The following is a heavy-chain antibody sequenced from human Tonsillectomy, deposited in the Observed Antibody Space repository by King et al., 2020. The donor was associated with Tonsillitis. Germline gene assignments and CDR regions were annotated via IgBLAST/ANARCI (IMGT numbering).Heavy chain of an antibody. D-gene: IGHD6-19*01. CDR3: ARESQSSGWDFGF. Sequence: QLVQSGAEVKKPGASVKVSCKASGYTFTGYYMHWVRQAPGQGLEWMGWINPTSGGTNYAQKFQGRVTMTRDPSISPAYMELSRLRSDDTAVYYCARESQSSGWDFGFWGQGTLVTVSS. V-gene: IGHV1-2*02. J-gene: IGHJ4*02. CDR1: GYTFTGYY. CDR2: INPTSGGT.